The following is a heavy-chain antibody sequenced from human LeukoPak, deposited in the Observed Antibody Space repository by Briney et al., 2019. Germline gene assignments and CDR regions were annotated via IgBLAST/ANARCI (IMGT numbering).Heavy chain of an antibody. CDR3: ARHIQLWLFDY. V-gene: IGHV4-34*01. D-gene: IGHD5-18*01. J-gene: IGHJ4*02. CDR1: GGSFSGYY. CDR2: INHSGST. Sequence: PSETLSLTCAVYGGSFSGYYWSWIRQPPGKGLEWIGEINHSGSTNYNPSLKSRVTISVDTSKNQFSLKLSSVTAADTAVYYCARHIQLWLFDYWGQGTLVTVSS.